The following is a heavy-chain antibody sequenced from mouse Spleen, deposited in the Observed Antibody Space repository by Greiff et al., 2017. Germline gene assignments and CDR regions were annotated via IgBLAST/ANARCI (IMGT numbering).Heavy chain of an antibody. CDR1: GFTFSDYY. J-gene: IGHJ1*03. CDR2: INYDGSST. Sequence: EVQVVESEGGLVQPGSSMKLSCTASGFTFSDYYMAWVRQVPEKGLEWVANINYDGSSTYYLDSLKSRFIISRDNAKNILYLQMSSLKSEDTATYYCARDEEYFDVWGTGTTVTVSS. CDR3: ARDEEYFDV. V-gene: IGHV5-16*01.